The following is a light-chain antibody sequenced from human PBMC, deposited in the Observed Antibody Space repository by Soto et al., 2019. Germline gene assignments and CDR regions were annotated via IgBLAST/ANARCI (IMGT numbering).Light chain of an antibody. V-gene: IGKV3-20*01. CDR3: QQYRDLPQT. Sequence: EIVLTQSPGTLSLSPGERATLSCRASQSVRSNYLAWYQQKPGQAPRLPIYNSSTRDTGIPDRFSGSGSGKDFTLTISRLEPEDFALSYCQQYRDLPQTFGQGTQVEIK. J-gene: IGKJ1*01. CDR1: QSVRSNY. CDR2: NSS.